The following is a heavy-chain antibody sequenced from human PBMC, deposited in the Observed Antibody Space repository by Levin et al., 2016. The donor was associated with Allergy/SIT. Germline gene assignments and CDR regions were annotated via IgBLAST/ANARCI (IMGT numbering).Heavy chain of an antibody. CDR1: GGTFSSYA. CDR2: IIPIFGTA. Sequence: SVKVSCKASGGTFSSYAISWVRQAPGQGLEWMGGIIPIFGTANYAQKFQGRVTITADESTSTAYMELSSLRSEDTAVYYCARGIAEQLWYSPYTYYYYYYMDVWGKGTTVTVSS. CDR3: ARGIAEQLWYSPYTYYYYYYMDV. J-gene: IGHJ6*03. D-gene: IGHD5-18*01. V-gene: IGHV1-69*13.